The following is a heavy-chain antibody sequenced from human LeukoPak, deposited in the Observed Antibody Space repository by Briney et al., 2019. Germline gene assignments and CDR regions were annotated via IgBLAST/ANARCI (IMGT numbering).Heavy chain of an antibody. CDR2: IRSDGST. D-gene: IGHD3-10*01. CDR3: ARAGDYGSGSCAFDM. J-gene: IGHJ3*02. Sequence: GGSLRLSCAVSGFTFSSYAMSWVRQAPGKGLVWVSRIRSDGSTTYADSVKGRFTISRDNAKNTLYLQMNSLRAEDTAVYYCARAGDYGSGSCAFDMWGQGTMVTVSS. CDR1: GFTFSSYA. V-gene: IGHV3-74*01.